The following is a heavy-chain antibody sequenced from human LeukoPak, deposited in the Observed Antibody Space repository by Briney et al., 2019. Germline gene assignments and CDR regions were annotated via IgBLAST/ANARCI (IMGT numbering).Heavy chain of an antibody. CDR3: ARFSTVTTWDFDY. CDR1: GYTFTSYG. D-gene: IGHD4-17*01. CDR2: ISAYNGST. J-gene: IGHJ4*02. V-gene: IGHV1-18*01. Sequence: ASVKVSCKASGYTFTSYGISWVRQAPGQGLEWMGWISAYNGSTNYAQKLQGRVTMTTDTSTSTAYMELSRLRSDDTAVYYCARFSTVTTWDFDYWGQGTLVTVSS.